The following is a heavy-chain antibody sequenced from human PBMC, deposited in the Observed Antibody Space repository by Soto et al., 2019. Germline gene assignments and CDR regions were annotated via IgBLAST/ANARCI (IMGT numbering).Heavy chain of an antibody. CDR3: ARDSEDYYDSSGSDY. D-gene: IGHD3-22*01. J-gene: IGHJ4*02. Sequence: PGGSLRLSCAASGFTFSSYWMHWVRQAPGKGLVWVSRINSDGSSTSYADSVKGRFTISRDNAKNTLYLQMNSLRAEDTAVYYCARDSEDYYDSSGSDYWGQGTLVTVSS. CDR1: GFTFSSYW. V-gene: IGHV3-74*01. CDR2: INSDGSST.